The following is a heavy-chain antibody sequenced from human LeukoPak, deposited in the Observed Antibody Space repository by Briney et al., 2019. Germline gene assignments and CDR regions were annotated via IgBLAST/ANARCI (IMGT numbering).Heavy chain of an antibody. CDR3: AVDLPIFGVGEFDF. CDR2: IKSKPDGETT. J-gene: IGHJ4*02. D-gene: IGHD3-3*01. V-gene: IGHV3-15*01. CDR1: GFTFSGAW. Sequence: GGSLRLSCAASGFTFSGAWMSWVRHAPGKGLEWVGRIKSKPDGETTSYAAPVIGRFTISRDDSKNILYLQMDSLKTEDTAVYYCAVDLPIFGVGEFDFWGQGTLVIVSS.